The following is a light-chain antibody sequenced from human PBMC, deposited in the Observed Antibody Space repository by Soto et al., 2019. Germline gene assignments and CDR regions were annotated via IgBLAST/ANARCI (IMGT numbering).Light chain of an antibody. V-gene: IGKV3-20*01. CDR1: QSVSSIY. CDR2: GAS. CDR3: QQYDESPLT. J-gene: IGKJ4*01. Sequence: EIVLTQSPGTLSLSPGERATLSFVASQSVSSIYFAWYQQKPGQAPRLLIYGASNRATGIPDRFSGGGTATDFTLTISRLEPEDFAVYYCQQYDESPLTFGGGTKVDIK.